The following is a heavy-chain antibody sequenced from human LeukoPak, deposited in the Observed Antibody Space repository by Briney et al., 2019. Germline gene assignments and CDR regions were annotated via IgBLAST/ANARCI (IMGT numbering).Heavy chain of an antibody. J-gene: IGHJ4*02. CDR1: VYTVTNYD. CDR2: MNPNSANT. Sequence: GASVNVSCKASVYTVTNYDINWVGQATGQGLEGMGGMNPNSANTGYAQKFQGRVTMTRNTSISTAYMELSSLRSEDTAVYYCARVNCSSTSCRSKFLDYWGQGTLVTVSS. V-gene: IGHV1-8*01. CDR3: ARVNCSSTSCRSKFLDY. D-gene: IGHD2-2*01.